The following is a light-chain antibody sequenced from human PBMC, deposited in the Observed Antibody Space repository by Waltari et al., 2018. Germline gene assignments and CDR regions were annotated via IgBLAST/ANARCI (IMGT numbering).Light chain of an antibody. CDR2: KAS. CDR1: ENVNNY. CDR3: QHGYGTPRT. V-gene: IGKV1-39*01. J-gene: IGKJ1*01. Sequence: DIQMTQSPSSLSASVGDRVTITCRASENVNNYLNWYQQKPGKAPKLLIYKASTLQSGVPSMFSGSGSGTDYTFTISSLQSEDVATYYCQHGYGTPRTFGQGTKVEIK.